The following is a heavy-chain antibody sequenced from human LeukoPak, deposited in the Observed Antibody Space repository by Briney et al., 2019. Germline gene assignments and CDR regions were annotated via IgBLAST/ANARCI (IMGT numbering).Heavy chain of an antibody. CDR1: GGTFSSYA. J-gene: IGHJ6*03. Sequence: SVKVSCKASGGTFSSYAISWVRQAPGQGREWMGGIIPIFGTANYAQKFQGRVTITTDESTSTVYMELSSLRSEDTAVYSCARAESRSSTSCSYYYYMDVWGKGTTVTVSS. CDR3: ARAESRSSTSCSYYYYMDV. D-gene: IGHD2-2*01. V-gene: IGHV1-69*05. CDR2: IIPIFGTA.